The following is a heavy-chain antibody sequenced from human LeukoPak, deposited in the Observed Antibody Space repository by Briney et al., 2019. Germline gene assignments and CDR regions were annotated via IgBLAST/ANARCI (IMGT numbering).Heavy chain of an antibody. Sequence: GGSLRLSCAASGFTFSSYAMNWVRQAPGKGLEWVSGISGSGSGTYYADSVKGRFTISRDNSKNTLYLQMNSLRAEDTAVYYCAKDGIAVAGTRWFDPWGQGTLVTVSS. D-gene: IGHD6-19*01. V-gene: IGHV3-23*01. CDR2: ISGSGSGT. CDR3: AKDGIAVAGTRWFDP. J-gene: IGHJ5*02. CDR1: GFTFSSYA.